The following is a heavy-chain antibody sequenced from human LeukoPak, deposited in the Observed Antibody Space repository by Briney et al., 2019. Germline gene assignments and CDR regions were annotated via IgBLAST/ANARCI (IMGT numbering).Heavy chain of an antibody. J-gene: IGHJ4*02. V-gene: IGHV1-46*01. CDR3: ARLGAAAVDY. CDR2: INPSGGST. Sequence: GASVKLSCKASGYTFTSYYMHWVRQAPGQGLEWMGIINPSGGSTSYAQKFQGRVTMTRDRSTSTVYMELSSLRFEDTAVYYCARLGAAAVDYWGQGTLVTVSS. D-gene: IGHD6-13*01. CDR1: GYTFTSYY.